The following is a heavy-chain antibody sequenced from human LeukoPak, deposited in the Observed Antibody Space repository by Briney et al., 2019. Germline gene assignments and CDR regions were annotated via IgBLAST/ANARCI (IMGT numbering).Heavy chain of an antibody. J-gene: IGHJ4*02. V-gene: IGHV4-59*01. CDR1: GGSISSYY. D-gene: IGHD6-13*01. Sequence: SETLCLTCTVSGGSISSYYWSWIRQPPGKGLEWIGYIYYSGSTNYNPSLKSRVTISVDTSKNQFSLKLSSVTAADTAVYYCARVGGIAAFDYWGQGTLVTVSS. CDR2: IYYSGST. CDR3: ARVGGIAAFDY.